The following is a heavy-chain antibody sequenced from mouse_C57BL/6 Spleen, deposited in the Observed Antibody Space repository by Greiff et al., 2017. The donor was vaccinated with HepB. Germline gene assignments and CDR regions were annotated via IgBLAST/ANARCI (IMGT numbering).Heavy chain of an antibody. CDR1: GYTFTSYW. CDR2: IHPNSGST. Sequence: VQLQQSGAELVKPGASVKLSCKASGYTFTSYWMHWVKQRPGQGLEWIGMIHPNSGSTNYNEKFKSKATLTVDKSSSTAYMQLSSLTSEDSAVYYWARAYDYDEGYAMDYWGQGTSVTVSS. CDR3: ARAYDYDEGYAMDY. D-gene: IGHD2-4*01. V-gene: IGHV1-64*01. J-gene: IGHJ4*01.